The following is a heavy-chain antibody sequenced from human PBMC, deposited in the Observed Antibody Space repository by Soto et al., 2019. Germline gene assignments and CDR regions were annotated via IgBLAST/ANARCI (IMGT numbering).Heavy chain of an antibody. CDR2: ISYNGNT. CDR1: GYTFSSYG. J-gene: IGHJ4*02. Sequence: QVQLVQSGTEVKKPGASVTVSCKASGYTFSSYGISWAQQAPGQGLEWMGWISYNGNTKYAQNLQGRVTMTTDTSTNTAYMELRSLRSDDTAVYYCGCDVWTTHGTAGYFDYWGQGPLVTVSS. CDR3: GCDVWTTHGTAGYFDY. D-gene: IGHD4-17*01. V-gene: IGHV1-18*01.